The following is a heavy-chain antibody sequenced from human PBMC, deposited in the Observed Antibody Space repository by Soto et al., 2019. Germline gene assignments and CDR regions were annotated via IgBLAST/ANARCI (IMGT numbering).Heavy chain of an antibody. Sequence: QLQLQESGSGLVKPSQTLSLTCAVSGGSISSGGYSWSWIRQPPGKGLEWIGYIYHSGSTYYNPSRKSRVTISVDRSKNQFSLKLSSVTAADTAVYYCARFNWGYCSSTSCPYYYYYGMDVWGQGTTVTVSS. J-gene: IGHJ6*02. D-gene: IGHD2-2*01. CDR2: IYHSGST. V-gene: IGHV4-30-2*01. CDR3: ARFNWGYCSSTSCPYYYYYGMDV. CDR1: GGSISSGGYS.